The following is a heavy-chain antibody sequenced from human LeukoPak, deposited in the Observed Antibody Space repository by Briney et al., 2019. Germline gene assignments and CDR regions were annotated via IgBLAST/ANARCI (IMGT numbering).Heavy chain of an antibody. CDR1: GFTFSSYW. Sequence: GGSLRLSCAASGFTFSSYWMSWVRQAPGKGLEWVANIKQDGSEKYYVDSVKGRFTISRDNAKNSLYLQMNSLRAEDTAVYYCARGRRYSSSSKLFDYWGQGTLVTVSS. CDR2: IKQDGSEK. V-gene: IGHV3-7*01. J-gene: IGHJ4*02. CDR3: ARGRRYSSSSKLFDY. D-gene: IGHD6-13*01.